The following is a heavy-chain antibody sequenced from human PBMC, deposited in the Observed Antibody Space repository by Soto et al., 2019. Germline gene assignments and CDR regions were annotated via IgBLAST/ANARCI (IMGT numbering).Heavy chain of an antibody. CDR2: IIPIFGTA. V-gene: IGHV1-69*13. Sequence: SVKVSCKASGYTFTSYAIHWVRQAPGQRLEWMGWIIPIFGTANYAQKFQGRVTITADESTSTAYMELSSLRSEDTAVYYCARDSSSWYGARAFDIWGQGTMVTVSS. CDR3: ARDSSSWYGARAFDI. J-gene: IGHJ3*02. CDR1: GYTFTSYA. D-gene: IGHD6-13*01.